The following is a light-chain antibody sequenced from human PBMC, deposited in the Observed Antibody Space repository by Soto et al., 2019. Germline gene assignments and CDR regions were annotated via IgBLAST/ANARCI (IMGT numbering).Light chain of an antibody. CDR2: HAS. CDR1: QSVSRN. V-gene: IGKV3-15*01. CDR3: QQFYTWPLT. J-gene: IGKJ3*01. Sequence: DIVMTPSAATLSVSPGEGATLSCRASQSVSRNLAWYQQKPGQAPRLVLYHASTRATGIPDRFSGSGSGTEFTLTIASLQSEDFAVYYCQQFYTWPLTFGPGTKVDIK.